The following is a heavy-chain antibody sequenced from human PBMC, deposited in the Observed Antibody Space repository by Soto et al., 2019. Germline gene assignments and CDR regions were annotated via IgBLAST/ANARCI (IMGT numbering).Heavy chain of an antibody. Sequence: TXXGGSIRIYYWSWIRQPPGKGLECIGYIYYSGSTNYNPSLKSRVTISVDTSKNQFSLKLSSVTAADKAVYYCARDSPDDYGDYRGWFDPWGQGTLVTVSS. V-gene: IGHV4-59*01. J-gene: IGHJ5*02. D-gene: IGHD4-17*01. CDR3: ARDSPDDYGDYRGWFDP. CDR2: IYYSGST. CDR1: GGSIRIYY.